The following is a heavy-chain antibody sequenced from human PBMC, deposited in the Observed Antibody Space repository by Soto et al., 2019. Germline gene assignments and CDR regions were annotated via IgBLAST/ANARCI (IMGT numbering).Heavy chain of an antibody. D-gene: IGHD2-2*01. CDR2: ISGSGGST. J-gene: IGHJ4*02. V-gene: IGHV3-23*01. CDR3: AKTPVTLTPPPPANFDY. Sequence: GSLRLSCVASGFTFNRHWMHWVRQAPGQGLEWVSAISGSGGSTYYADSVKGRFTISRDNSKNTLYLQMNSLRAEDTAVYYCAKTPVTLTPPPPANFDYWGQGTLVTVSS. CDR1: GFTFNRHW.